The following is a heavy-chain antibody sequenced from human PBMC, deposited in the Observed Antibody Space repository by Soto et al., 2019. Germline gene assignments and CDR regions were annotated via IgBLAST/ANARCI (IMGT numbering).Heavy chain of an antibody. V-gene: IGHV1-69*13. CDR2: IIPIFGTS. CDR3: ARDVGPYGYDGFDI. CDR1: GGTFSSYA. D-gene: IGHD1-26*01. Sequence: GASVKVSCKASGGTFSSYAISWVRQAPGQGLEWMGGIIPIFGTSNYAQKFQGRVTVTADESMYTAYMELSSLRSEDTAVYYCARDVGPYGYDGFDIWGQGTMVTVSS. J-gene: IGHJ3*02.